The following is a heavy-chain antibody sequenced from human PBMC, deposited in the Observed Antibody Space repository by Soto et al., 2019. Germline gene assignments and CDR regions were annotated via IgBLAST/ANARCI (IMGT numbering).Heavy chain of an antibody. CDR1: GYTFTIYY. J-gene: IGHJ4*02. CDR3: ARGDCSGGSCYTYYFDY. CDR2: INPSGGST. V-gene: IGHV1-46*03. Sequence: ASVKVSCKASGYTFTIYYMHWVRQAPGQGLEWMGIINPSGGSTSYAQKFQGRVTMTRDTSTSTVYMELSSLRSEDTAVYYCARGDCSGGSCYTYYFDYWGQGTLVSVSS. D-gene: IGHD2-15*01.